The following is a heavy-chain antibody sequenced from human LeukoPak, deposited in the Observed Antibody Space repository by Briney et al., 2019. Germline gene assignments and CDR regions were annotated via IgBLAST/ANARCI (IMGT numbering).Heavy chain of an antibody. CDR2: IWYDGSNK. CDR1: GFTFSSYG. V-gene: IGHV3-33*01. Sequence: PGGSLRLSCAASGFTFSSYGMHWVRQAPGKGLEWVAVIWYDGSNKYYADSVKGRFTISRDNSKNTLYLQMNSLRAEDTAVYYCARDIPYLRGCPDYWGQGTLVTVSS. D-gene: IGHD3-10*01. CDR3: ARDIPYLRGCPDY. J-gene: IGHJ4*02.